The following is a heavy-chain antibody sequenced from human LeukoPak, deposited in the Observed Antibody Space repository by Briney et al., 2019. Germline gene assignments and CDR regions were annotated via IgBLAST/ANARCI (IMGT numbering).Heavy chain of an antibody. V-gene: IGHV1-2*02. Sequence: ASVKVSCKASGYTFTGYYMHWVRQAPGQGFEWMGWINPNSGGTNYAQKFQGRVTMTRDTSISTAYMELSRVRSDDTAVYYCAREVGGSGSGSYDYWGQGTLVTVSS. D-gene: IGHD3-10*01. J-gene: IGHJ4*02. CDR1: GYTFTGYY. CDR3: AREVGGSGSGSYDY. CDR2: INPNSGGT.